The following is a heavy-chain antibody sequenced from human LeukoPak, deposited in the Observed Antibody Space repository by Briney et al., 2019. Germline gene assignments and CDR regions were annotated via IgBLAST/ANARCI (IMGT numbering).Heavy chain of an antibody. V-gene: IGHV3-21*01. D-gene: IGHD2-2*02. CDR2: ISSSSSYI. CDR1: GFTFSSYS. Sequence: GGSLRLSCAASGFTFSSYSMNWVRQAPGKGPEWVSSISSSSSYIYYADSVKGRFTISRDNAKNSLYLQMNSLRAEDTAVYYCARDYCSSASGYNSNYYYGMDVWGQGTTVTVSS. CDR3: ARDYCSSASGYNSNYYYGMDV. J-gene: IGHJ6*02.